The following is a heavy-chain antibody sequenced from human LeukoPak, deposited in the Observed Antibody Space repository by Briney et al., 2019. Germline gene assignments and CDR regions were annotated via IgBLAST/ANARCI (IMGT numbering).Heavy chain of an antibody. CDR1: GFTFTSSA. D-gene: IGHD6-19*01. Sequence: GASVKVSCKASGFTFTSSAMQWARQARGQRLEWIGWIVVGSGNTNYAQKFQERVTITRDMSTSTAYMELSSLRSEDTAVYYCAAADSSGWFFDYWGQGTLVTVSS. CDR2: IVVGSGNT. CDR3: AAADSSGWFFDY. V-gene: IGHV1-58*02. J-gene: IGHJ4*02.